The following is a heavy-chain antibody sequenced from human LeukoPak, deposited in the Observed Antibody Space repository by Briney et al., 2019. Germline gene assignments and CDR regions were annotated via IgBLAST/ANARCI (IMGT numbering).Heavy chain of an antibody. J-gene: IGHJ4*02. V-gene: IGHV3-53*01. CDR2: IYSGGDT. D-gene: IGHD3-9*01. Sequence: GGSLRLSCAASGFTVSINYMNWVRQAPGKGLEWVSVIYSGGDTYYADSVKGRFTISRDNSKNTLCLQMNSLRAEDTAVYYCARAAKVLRYFDWPREGSLFDYWGQGTVVTVSS. CDR3: ARAAKVLRYFDWPREGSLFDY. CDR1: GFTVSINY.